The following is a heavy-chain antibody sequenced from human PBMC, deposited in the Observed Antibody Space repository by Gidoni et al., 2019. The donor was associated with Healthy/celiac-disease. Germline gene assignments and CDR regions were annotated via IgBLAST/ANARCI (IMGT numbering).Heavy chain of an antibody. V-gene: IGHV1-2*02. CDR2: INPNSGGT. D-gene: IGHD3-10*01. CDR3: ARTDGSGSYRYWYFDL. J-gene: IGHJ2*01. Sequence: QVQLVQSGAEVKKPGASVKVSCKASGYTFTGYYMHWVRQAPGQGLEWMGWINPNSGGTNYAQKFQGRVTMTRDTSISTAYMELSRLRSDDTAVYYCARTDGSGSYRYWYFDLWGRGTLVTVSS. CDR1: GYTFTGYY.